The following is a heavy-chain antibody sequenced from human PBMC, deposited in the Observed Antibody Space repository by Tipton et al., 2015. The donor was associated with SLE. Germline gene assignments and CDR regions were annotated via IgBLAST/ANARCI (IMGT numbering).Heavy chain of an antibody. J-gene: IGHJ6*02. D-gene: IGHD2-2*01. Sequence: TLSLTCSVYGDSLSGQYWSWIRQPPGKGLEWIGEVFRGGSTNYSPSLESRGTITVDMSKNQFSLRLISVTAADTAVYYCARGCSSSTCEPFYFFGMDVWGQGTTVTVSS. CDR2: VFRGGST. V-gene: IGHV4-34*01. CDR1: GDSLSGQY. CDR3: ARGCSSSTCEPFYFFGMDV.